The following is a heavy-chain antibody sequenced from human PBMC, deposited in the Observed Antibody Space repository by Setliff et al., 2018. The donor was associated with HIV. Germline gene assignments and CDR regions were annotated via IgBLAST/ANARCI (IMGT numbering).Heavy chain of an antibody. D-gene: IGHD3-3*01. V-gene: IGHV4-61*09. CDR1: GASFIRSRYY. Sequence: PSETLSLTCTVSGASFIRSRYYWSWIRQPAGKGLEWIGHVYTTGSASYNPSLESRVTILEALSKHQFSLNLDSVTAADTAVYYCERVVDFSYSSHYLYAFDLWGHGALVTVSS. J-gene: IGHJ4*03. CDR3: ERVVDFSYSSHYLYAFDL. CDR2: VYTTGSA.